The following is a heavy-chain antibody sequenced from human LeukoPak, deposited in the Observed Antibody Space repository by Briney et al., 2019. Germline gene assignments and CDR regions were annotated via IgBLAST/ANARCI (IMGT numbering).Heavy chain of an antibody. CDR1: GYTFTSYD. D-gene: IGHD3-10*01. CDR3: ARDLVRGANSIDP. J-gene: IGHJ5*02. Sequence: ASVKVSCKASGYTFTSYDINWVRQATGQGLERMGWMNPNSGNTGYAQKFQGRVTMTRNTSISTAYMELSSLRSEDTAVYYCARDLVRGANSIDPWGQGTLVTVSS. CDR2: MNPNSGNT. V-gene: IGHV1-8*01.